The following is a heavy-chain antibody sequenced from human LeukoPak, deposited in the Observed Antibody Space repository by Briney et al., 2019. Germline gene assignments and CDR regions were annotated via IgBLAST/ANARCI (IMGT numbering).Heavy chain of an antibody. CDR1: GFTVSSNY. CDR2: IYSGGST. D-gene: IGHD5-18*01. CDR3: ARVFGTVHSYDPPGYGWFDP. Sequence: PEGSLRLSCAASGFTVSSNYMSWVRQAPGKGLEWVSVIYSGGSTYYADSVKGRFTISRDNSKNTLYLQMNSLRAEDTAVYYCARVFGTVHSYDPPGYGWFDPWGQGTLVTVSS. V-gene: IGHV3-66*01. J-gene: IGHJ5*02.